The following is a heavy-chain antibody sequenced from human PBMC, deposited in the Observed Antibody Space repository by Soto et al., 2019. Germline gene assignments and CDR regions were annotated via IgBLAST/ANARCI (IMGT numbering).Heavy chain of an antibody. CDR3: AATVFGEYSHYALDV. CDR2: IYHTVTT. V-gene: IGHV4-30-2*01. D-gene: IGHD3-3*01. Sequence: SETLSLTFAVSGDSITSVGYSWSWSRQPPGKALEWIGYIYHTVTTYYTAALKSRVTISLDRSKNQISLSLNSVTAADTAVYYCAATVFGEYSHYALDVWGQGTTVT. CDR1: GDSITSVGYS. J-gene: IGHJ6*02.